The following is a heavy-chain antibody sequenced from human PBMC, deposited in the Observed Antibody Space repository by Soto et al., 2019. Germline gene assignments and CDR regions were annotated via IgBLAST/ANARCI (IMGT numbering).Heavy chain of an antibody. D-gene: IGHD3-22*01. J-gene: IGHJ4*02. CDR1: GGTFSSYA. CDR3: AREERAYYYDSSSRTLDY. V-gene: IGHV1-69*06. CDR2: IIPIFGTA. Sequence: SVKVSCKASGGTFSSYAISWVRQAPGQGLEWMGGIIPIFGTANYAQKFQGRVTITADKSTSTAYMELSSLRSEDTAVYYCAREERAYYYDSSSRTLDYWGQGTLVTVSS.